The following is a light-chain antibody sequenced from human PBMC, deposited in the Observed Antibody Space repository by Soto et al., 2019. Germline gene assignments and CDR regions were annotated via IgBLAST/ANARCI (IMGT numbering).Light chain of an antibody. CDR3: QSYDCSLSGYV. J-gene: IGLJ1*01. Sequence: QSVLTKPPSGSGAPGQRVNISCTWSSSNIGAGYDVHWYQQLPGTAPKLLIYGNSNRPSGVPDRFSGSKSGTSASLALTGLQAEDEADYYCQSYDCSLSGYVFRTGTKLTVL. V-gene: IGLV1-40*01. CDR1: SSNIGAGYD. CDR2: GNS.